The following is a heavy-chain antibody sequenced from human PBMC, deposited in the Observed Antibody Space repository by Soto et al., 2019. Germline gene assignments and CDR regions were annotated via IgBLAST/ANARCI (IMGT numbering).Heavy chain of an antibody. Sequence: SETLSLTCAVYGGSVIGYYWNWIRQPPGKGLEWIGEINHTGGTHYNPSLKSRVTMSVDTSKNQFSLRLSSVTAADTAIYYCATRITVFGLLIPPFDPWGQGTQVTVSS. CDR3: ATRITVFGLLIPPFDP. CDR2: INHTGGT. CDR1: GGSVIGYY. J-gene: IGHJ5*02. V-gene: IGHV4-34*01. D-gene: IGHD3-3*01.